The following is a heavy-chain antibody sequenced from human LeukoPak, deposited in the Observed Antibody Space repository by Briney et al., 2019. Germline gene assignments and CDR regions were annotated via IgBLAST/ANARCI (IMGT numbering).Heavy chain of an antibody. CDR1: GGTFSSYA. D-gene: IGHD3-10*01. J-gene: IGHJ4*02. CDR3: ARGSGGYFDN. CDR2: ISANNDKI. Sequence: ASVKVSCKASGGTFSSYAISWVRQAPGQGLEWMGWISANNDKINYAQKLQDRVTMTTDTSTSTAYMELRSLRSDDTAVYYCARGSGGYFDNWGEGALVIVSS. V-gene: IGHV1-18*01.